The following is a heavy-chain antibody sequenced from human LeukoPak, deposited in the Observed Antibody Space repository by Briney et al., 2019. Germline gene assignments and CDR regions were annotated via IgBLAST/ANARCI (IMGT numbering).Heavy chain of an antibody. V-gene: IGHV1-2*06. CDR3: ATLGGDNTDTPFDY. D-gene: IGHD3-16*01. J-gene: IGHJ4*02. Sequence: ASVKVSCKASGYTFTGYYMHWVRQAPGQGLEWMGRINPSTGGTDFAQKFQGKVSMTRDTSISTAYMELSRLGSDDTAVYYCATLGGDNTDTPFDYWGQGTLVTVSS. CDR1: GYTFTGYY. CDR2: INPSTGGT.